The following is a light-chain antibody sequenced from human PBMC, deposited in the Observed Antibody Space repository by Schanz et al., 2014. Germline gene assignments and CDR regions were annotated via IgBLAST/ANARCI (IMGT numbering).Light chain of an antibody. CDR1: SSDVGGYNY. J-gene: IGLJ2*01. V-gene: IGLV2-14*03. CDR2: DVS. CDR3: SSYTSSSTRV. Sequence: SGRRQPASVSGSPGQSITISCTGTSSDVGGYNYVSWYQPHPGPSPPLMIYDVSNRPSGVSNRFSGSKSGNTASLTISGLQAEDEADYYCSSYTSSSTRVFGGGTKLTVL.